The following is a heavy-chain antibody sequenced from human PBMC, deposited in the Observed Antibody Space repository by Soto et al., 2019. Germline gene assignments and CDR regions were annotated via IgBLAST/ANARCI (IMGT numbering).Heavy chain of an antibody. CDR3: ARVIVVVTAINDGMDV. CDR1: GGTFSSYA. J-gene: IGHJ6*02. Sequence: ASVKVSCKASGGTFSSYAISWVRQAPGQGLEWMGGIIPIFGTANYAQKFQGRVTITADESTSTAYMELSSLRSEDTAVYYCARVIVVVTAINDGMDVWGQGTTVTVSS. V-gene: IGHV1-69*13. CDR2: IIPIFGTA. D-gene: IGHD2-21*02.